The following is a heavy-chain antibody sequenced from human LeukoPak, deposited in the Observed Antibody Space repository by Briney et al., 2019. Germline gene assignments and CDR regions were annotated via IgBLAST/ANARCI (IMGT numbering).Heavy chain of an antibody. Sequence: GGSLRLSCAASGFTFSSYGMHWVRQAPGKGQEWVAVISYDGSNKYYADSVKGRFTISRDNSKNTLYLQMNSLRAEDTAVYYCAKGLLWFGELSPYFDYWGQGTLVTVSS. J-gene: IGHJ4*02. CDR1: GFTFSSYG. CDR3: AKGLLWFGELSPYFDY. V-gene: IGHV3-30*18. D-gene: IGHD3-10*01. CDR2: ISYDGSNK.